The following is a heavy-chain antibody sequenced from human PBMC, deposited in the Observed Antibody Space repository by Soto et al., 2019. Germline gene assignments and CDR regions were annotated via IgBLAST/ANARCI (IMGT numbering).Heavy chain of an antibody. CDR1: SGSISSSNW. J-gene: IGHJ6*03. Sequence: QVQLQESGPGLVKPSGTLSLTCAVSSGSISSSNWWSWVRQPPGKGLGWIGEIYHSGSTNYNQSFKRRFTISVDKSKNQFSLKLSSVAAADTAVYYCARAEGGVVPAATYYYMDVWGKGTTVTVSS. CDR3: ARAEGGVVPAATYYYMDV. CDR2: IYHSGST. D-gene: IGHD2-2*01. V-gene: IGHV4-4*02.